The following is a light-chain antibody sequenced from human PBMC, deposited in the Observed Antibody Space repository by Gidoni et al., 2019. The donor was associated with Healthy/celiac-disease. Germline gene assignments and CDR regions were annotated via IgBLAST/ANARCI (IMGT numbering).Light chain of an antibody. CDR2: AAS. Sequence: DIQITQSPSSLSASVGDKVTITCRASQGISNYLAWYQQKPGKHPNLLIYAASTLQSGVPSRFSGNGSGTDFTLTISSLQPEDVATYYCQKYYSAPWTFXQXTKVEIK. CDR3: QKYYSAPWT. V-gene: IGKV1-27*01. J-gene: IGKJ1*01. CDR1: QGISNY.